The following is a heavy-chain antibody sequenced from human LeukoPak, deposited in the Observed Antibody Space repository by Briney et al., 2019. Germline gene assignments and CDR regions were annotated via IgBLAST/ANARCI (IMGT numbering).Heavy chain of an antibody. CDR1: GGSISSYY. Sequence: PSETLSLTCTVSGGSISSYYWGWIRQPPGKGLEWIGSIYYSGSTYYNPSLKSRVTISVDTSKNQFSLKLSSVTAADTAVYYCASSRPDYDFWSGYSQYYYYMDVWGKGTTVTVSS. V-gene: IGHV4-39*07. D-gene: IGHD3-3*01. J-gene: IGHJ6*03. CDR2: IYYSGST. CDR3: ASSRPDYDFWSGYSQYYYYMDV.